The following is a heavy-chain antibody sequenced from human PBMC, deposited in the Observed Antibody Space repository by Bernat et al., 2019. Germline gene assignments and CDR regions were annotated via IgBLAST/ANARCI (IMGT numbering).Heavy chain of an antibody. D-gene: IGHD4-17*01. CDR1: GYSISSGYY. J-gene: IGHJ5*02. Sequence: QVQLQESGPGLVKPSETLSLTCAVSGYSISSGYYWGWIRQPPGKGLEWIGSIYHSGSTYYNPSLNSRVTISVDTSKNQFSLKLGSVTAADTAVYYCARGGDYLWGPANWFDPWGQGTLVTVSS. V-gene: IGHV4-38-2*01. CDR2: IYHSGST. CDR3: ARGGDYLWGPANWFDP.